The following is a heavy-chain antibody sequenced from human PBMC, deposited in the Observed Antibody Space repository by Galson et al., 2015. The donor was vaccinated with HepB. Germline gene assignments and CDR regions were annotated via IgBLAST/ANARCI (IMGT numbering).Heavy chain of an antibody. D-gene: IGHD3-22*01. Sequence: LRLSCAASGFTFSSYAMSWVRQAPGKGLEWVSSISGSDGSTYYADSVKGRFTISRDNSKNTLYLQMNSLRAEDTAVYYCANRYDSSGYYFYYYYYGMDIWGQGTTVTVSS. CDR2: ISGSDGST. V-gene: IGHV3-23*01. CDR1: GFTFSSYA. CDR3: ANRYDSSGYYFYYYYYGMDI. J-gene: IGHJ6*02.